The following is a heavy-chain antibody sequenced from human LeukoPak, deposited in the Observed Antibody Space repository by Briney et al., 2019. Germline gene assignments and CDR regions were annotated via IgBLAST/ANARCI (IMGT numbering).Heavy chain of an antibody. V-gene: IGHV3-7*03. CDR3: ARVHGGSGSYYDRYYFDY. Sequence: GGSLRLSCAASGFTFSNYAMSWVRQAPGKGLEWVANIKQDGREKYYVDSVKGRFTISRDNAKNSLYLQMNNLRAEDTAVYYCARVHGGSGSYYDRYYFDYWGQGTLVTASS. CDR1: GFTFSNYA. D-gene: IGHD3-10*01. CDR2: IKQDGREK. J-gene: IGHJ4*02.